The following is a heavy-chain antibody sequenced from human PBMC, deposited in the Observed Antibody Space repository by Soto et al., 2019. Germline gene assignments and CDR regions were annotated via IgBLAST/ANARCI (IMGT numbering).Heavy chain of an antibody. CDR1: GGSFSGYY. Sequence: SETLSLTCAVHGGSFSGYYWDWIRQHPGKGLEWIGYIYYSGSTYYNPSLKSRVTISVDTSKNQFSLKLSSVTAADTAVYYCARVGGINWFDPWGQGTLVTVSS. D-gene: IGHD1-20*01. J-gene: IGHJ5*02. CDR2: IYYSGST. CDR3: ARVGGINWFDP. V-gene: IGHV4-31*11.